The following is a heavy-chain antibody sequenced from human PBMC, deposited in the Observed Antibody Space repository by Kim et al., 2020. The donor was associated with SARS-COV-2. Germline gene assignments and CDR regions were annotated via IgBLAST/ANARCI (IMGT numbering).Heavy chain of an antibody. D-gene: IGHD3-22*01. J-gene: IGHJ4*02. Sequence: GGSLRLSCAASGFTFSSYAMSWVCQAPGKGLEWVSAISGSGGSTYYADSVKGRFTISRDNSKNTLYLQMNSLRAEDTAVYYCAKDRYYYDSSGYFDYWGQGTLVTVSS. CDR2: ISGSGGST. V-gene: IGHV3-23*01. CDR3: AKDRYYYDSSGYFDY. CDR1: GFTFSSYA.